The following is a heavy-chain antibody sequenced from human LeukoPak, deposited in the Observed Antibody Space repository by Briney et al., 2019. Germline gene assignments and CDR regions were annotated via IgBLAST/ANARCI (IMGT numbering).Heavy chain of an antibody. CDR2: IYYSGST. Sequence: SETLSLTCTVSGGSISSGSYYWSWIRQPPGKGLEWIGYIYYSGSTNYNPSLKSRVTISVDTSKNQFSLQLTSVTAADTAVYYCARAYSSSWYFNWFDPWGQGTLVTVSS. CDR3: ARAYSSSWYFNWFDP. D-gene: IGHD6-13*01. CDR1: GGSISSGSYY. V-gene: IGHV4-61*01. J-gene: IGHJ5*02.